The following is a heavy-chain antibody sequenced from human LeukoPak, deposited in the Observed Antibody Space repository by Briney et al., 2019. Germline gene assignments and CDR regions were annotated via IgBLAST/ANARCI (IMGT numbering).Heavy chain of an antibody. J-gene: IGHJ4*02. Sequence: GASVKVFCKASGYTFTGYYMHWVRQAPGQGLEWMGWINPNSGGTNYAQKFQGRVTMTRDTSISTAYMELSRLRSDDTAVYYCARASYYDSSGYYPQWYFDYWGQGTLVTVSS. CDR2: INPNSGGT. CDR3: ARASYYDSSGYYPQWYFDY. V-gene: IGHV1-2*02. CDR1: GYTFTGYY. D-gene: IGHD3-22*01.